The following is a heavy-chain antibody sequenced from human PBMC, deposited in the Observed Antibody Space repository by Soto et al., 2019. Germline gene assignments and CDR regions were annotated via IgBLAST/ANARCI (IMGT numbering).Heavy chain of an antibody. D-gene: IGHD3-10*01. CDR1: GFTFSSYA. Sequence: GGSLRLSCAASGFTFSSYAMHWVRQAPGKGLEWVAVISYDGSNKYYADSVKGRFTISRDNSKNTLYLQMNSLRAEDTAVYYCARDHEAFHYYGSGSLDYYYYGMDVWGQGTTVTVSS. CDR2: ISYDGSNK. V-gene: IGHV3-30-3*01. J-gene: IGHJ6*02. CDR3: ARDHEAFHYYGSGSLDYYYYGMDV.